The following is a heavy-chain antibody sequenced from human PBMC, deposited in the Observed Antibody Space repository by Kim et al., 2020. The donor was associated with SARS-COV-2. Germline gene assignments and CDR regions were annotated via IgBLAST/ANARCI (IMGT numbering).Heavy chain of an antibody. D-gene: IGHD2-2*01. Sequence: ASVKVSCKASGYTFTSYYMHWVRQSPGQGLEWMGIINPSGGSTSYAQKFQGRVTMTRDTSTSTVYMELSSLRSEDTAVYYCARGGCSSTSCTSFDYWGQGTLVTVSS. CDR3: ARGGCSSTSCTSFDY. J-gene: IGHJ4*02. V-gene: IGHV1-46*01. CDR1: GYTFTSYY. CDR2: INPSGGST.